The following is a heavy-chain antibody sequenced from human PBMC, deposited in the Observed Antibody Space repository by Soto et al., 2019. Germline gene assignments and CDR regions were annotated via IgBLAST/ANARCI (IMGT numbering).Heavy chain of an antibody. CDR1: GGSISSGDYY. CDR2: IYYSGST. D-gene: IGHD6-6*01. V-gene: IGHV4-30-4*01. Sequence: SETLSLTCTVSGGSISSGDYYWSWIRQPPGKGLEWIGYIYYSGSTYYNPSLKSRVTISVDTSKNQFSLKLSSVTAADTAVYYCAYSEGTSIAARPLDYWGQGTLGTVSA. CDR3: AYSEGTSIAARPLDY. J-gene: IGHJ4*02.